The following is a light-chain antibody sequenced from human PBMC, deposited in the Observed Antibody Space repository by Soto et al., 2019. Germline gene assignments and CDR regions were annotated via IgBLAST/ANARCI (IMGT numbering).Light chain of an antibody. V-gene: IGKV4-1*01. Sequence: DIVMTHSPNSLVVSLGERSTINCKYSQTVLYSSNNKNYLAWYQQKPGQPPKLLIYWASTRESGVPDRFSGSGSGTDFTLTISSLQAEDVAVYYCQQYYSTPLTFGGGTKVDIK. CDR3: QQYYSTPLT. CDR1: QTVLYSSNNKNY. J-gene: IGKJ4*01. CDR2: WAS.